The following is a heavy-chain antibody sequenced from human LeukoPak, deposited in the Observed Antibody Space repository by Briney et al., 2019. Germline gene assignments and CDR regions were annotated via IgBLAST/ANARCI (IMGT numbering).Heavy chain of an antibody. V-gene: IGHV3-49*04. CDR2: IRSKAYGGTT. CDR1: GFTFGDYA. D-gene: IGHD3-3*01. J-gene: IGHJ4*02. Sequence: GGSLRLSCTASGFTFGDYAMSWVRQAPGKGLEWVGFIRSKAYGGTTEYAASVKGRFTIPRDDSKSIAYLQMNSLKTEDTAVYYCTRGAPPHDFWSGSPLDYWGQGTLVTVSS. CDR3: TRGAPPHDFWSGSPLDY.